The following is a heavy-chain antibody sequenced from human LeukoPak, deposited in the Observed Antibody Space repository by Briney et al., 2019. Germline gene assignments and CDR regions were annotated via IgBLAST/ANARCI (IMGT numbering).Heavy chain of an antibody. J-gene: IGHJ4*02. CDR2: IYYSGST. D-gene: IGHD6-19*01. Sequence: SEALSLTCTVSGGSISSSSYYWGWIRQPPGKGLEWIGSIYYSGSTYYNPSLKSRVTISVDTSKNQFSLKLSSVTAADTAVYYCARGRIYSSGWYDVRKYFDYWGQGTLVTVSS. CDR3: ARGRIYSSGWYDVRKYFDY. V-gene: IGHV4-39*07. CDR1: GGSISSSSYY.